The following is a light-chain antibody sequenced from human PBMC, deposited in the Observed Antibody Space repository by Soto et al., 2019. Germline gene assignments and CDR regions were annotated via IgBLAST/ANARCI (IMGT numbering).Light chain of an antibody. CDR2: GAS. J-gene: IGKJ2*01. V-gene: IGKV3-20*01. CDR1: QSVSSSY. Sequence: EMVLTQSPGTLSLSPGERATLSCRASQSVSSSYLAWYQQKPGQAPRLLIYGASSRATGIPDRFSGSGSGTDFTLTISRLEPEDFAVYYCQQYGSLWDTFGQGTKLEIK. CDR3: QQYGSLWDT.